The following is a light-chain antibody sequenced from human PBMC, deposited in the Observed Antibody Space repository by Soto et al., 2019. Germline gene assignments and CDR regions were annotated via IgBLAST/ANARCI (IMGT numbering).Light chain of an antibody. Sequence: DIVVTQSPDSLAMSLGERATINCKSSQSVLYSSNNQNYLAWYRQKPGQPPELLIYWASTRESGVPDRFSGSGSGTDFTLTISSLQAEDVAVYYCQQYYSAPRAFGQGTKLEIK. J-gene: IGKJ2*01. CDR2: WAS. CDR3: QQYYSAPRA. CDR1: QSVLYSSNNQNY. V-gene: IGKV4-1*01.